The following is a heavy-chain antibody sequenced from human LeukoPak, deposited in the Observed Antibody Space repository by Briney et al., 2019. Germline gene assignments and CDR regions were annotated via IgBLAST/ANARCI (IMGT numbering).Heavy chain of an antibody. D-gene: IGHD2-8*01. Sequence: GASVTVSFTASGYTFTSYGIRWVRQAPGQGSEWMGWISAYNGNTNYEQKLQGRVRITTDRAKSKDYMELRSLRSDDTAVYYCARDIVLMVYARSSYYGIYVCGQGTTVTVSS. V-gene: IGHV1-18*01. CDR3: ARDIVLMVYARSSYYGIYV. J-gene: IGHJ6*02. CDR1: GYTFTSYG. CDR2: ISAYNGNT.